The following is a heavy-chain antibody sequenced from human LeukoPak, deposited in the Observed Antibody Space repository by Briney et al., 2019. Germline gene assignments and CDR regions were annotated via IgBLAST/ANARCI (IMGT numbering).Heavy chain of an antibody. D-gene: IGHD1-26*01. V-gene: IGHV3-33*01. CDR1: GFTFSSYG. CDR2: IWYDGSNK. Sequence: GRSLRLSCAASGFTFSSYGMHWVRQAPGKGLEWVAVIWYDGSNKYYAGSVKGRFTISRDNSKNTLYLQMNSLRAEDTAVYYCARGSRTWELPGGEDYWGQGTLVTVSS. J-gene: IGHJ4*02. CDR3: ARGSRTWELPGGEDY.